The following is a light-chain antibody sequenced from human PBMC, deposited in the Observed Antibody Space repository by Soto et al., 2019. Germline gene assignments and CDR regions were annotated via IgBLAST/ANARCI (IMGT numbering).Light chain of an antibody. V-gene: IGKV3-11*01. CDR1: QSVSSY. Sequence: EIVMTPSPATLSVSPGERATLSCRASQSVSSYLAWYQQKPGQAPRLLIYDASNRATGIPARFSGSGSGTDFTLTISSLEPEDFAVYYCQQRSNWPPRVTFGGGTKVDIK. CDR2: DAS. J-gene: IGKJ4*01. CDR3: QQRSNWPPRVT.